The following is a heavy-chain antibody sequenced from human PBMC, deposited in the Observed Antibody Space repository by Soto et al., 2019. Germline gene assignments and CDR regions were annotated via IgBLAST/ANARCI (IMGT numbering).Heavy chain of an antibody. D-gene: IGHD3-22*01. V-gene: IGHV5-51*01. CDR3: ARQVRTQRGCEI. CDR2: IYPGDTDT. CDR1: GYSFTSYW. J-gene: IGHJ3*02. Sequence: GESLKFSCTGSGYSFTSYWIGWVRQRRGRDLDWMVIIYPGDTDTRYNPSCQGQVTISAYKSVSSAYLQWSSLKASYTAMYYCARQVRTQRGCEIWVQGTMVTVPS.